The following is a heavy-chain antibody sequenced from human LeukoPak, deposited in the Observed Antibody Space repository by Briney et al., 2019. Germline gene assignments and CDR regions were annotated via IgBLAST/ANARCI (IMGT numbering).Heavy chain of an antibody. CDR3: ARDSAYYFDSDAPKWFDP. Sequence: PSETLSLTCTVSGGFISSGSYYWNWIRQPAGKGLEWIGRIYTSGSTNYNPSLKSRVTISVDTSKNQFSLKLSSVTAADTAVYYCARDSAYYFDSDAPKWFDPWGQGTLVAVSS. J-gene: IGHJ5*02. CDR1: GGFISSGSYY. CDR2: IYTSGST. V-gene: IGHV4-61*02. D-gene: IGHD3-22*01.